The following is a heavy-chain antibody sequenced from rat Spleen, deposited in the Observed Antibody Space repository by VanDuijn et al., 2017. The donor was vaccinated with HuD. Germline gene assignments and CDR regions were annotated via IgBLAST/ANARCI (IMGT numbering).Heavy chain of an antibody. J-gene: IGHJ2*01. D-gene: IGHD2-1*01. V-gene: IGHV1-43*01. CDR3: ARNYYLRLED. CDR1: GYTFTSYY. Sequence: QVQLQQSGAELAKPGSSVKISCKASGYTFTSYYISWIKQTTGQGLEYIGYINTGSGDTKYNEKFEGKATLTGDKSSSTAFMQLSSLTPDDSAVYYCARNYYLRLEDWGQGVMVTVSS. CDR2: INTGSGDT.